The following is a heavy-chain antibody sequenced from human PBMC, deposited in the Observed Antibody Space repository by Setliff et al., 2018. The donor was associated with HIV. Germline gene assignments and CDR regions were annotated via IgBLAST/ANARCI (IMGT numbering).Heavy chain of an antibody. CDR3: ARETYYGSGSYLPTEYYYYYMDV. CDR1: GGTFSSFA. CDR2: IIPIFGTA. D-gene: IGHD3-10*01. V-gene: IGHV1-69*05. J-gene: IGHJ6*03. Sequence: ASVKVSCKASGGTFSSFAISWVRQAPGQGLEWMGGIIPIFGTANYAQKFQGRVTITTDESTTTAYMELRSLRSEDTAVYYCARETYYGSGSYLPTEYYYYYMDVWGKGTTVTVSS.